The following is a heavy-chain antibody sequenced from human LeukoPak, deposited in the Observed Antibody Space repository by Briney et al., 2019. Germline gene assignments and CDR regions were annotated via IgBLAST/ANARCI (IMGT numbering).Heavy chain of an antibody. D-gene: IGHD3-22*01. V-gene: IGHV3-66*01. CDR2: IYSGGST. CDR3: ARNERHYDSSGYFNF. J-gene: IGHJ4*02. Sequence: GGSLRLSCAASGFTFSNSALSWVRQAPGKGLEWVSVIYSGGSTYYAGSVQGRFTISRDNSKNTLYLQMNSLRAEDTAVYYCARNERHYDSSGYFNFWGQGTLVTVSS. CDR1: GFTFSNSA.